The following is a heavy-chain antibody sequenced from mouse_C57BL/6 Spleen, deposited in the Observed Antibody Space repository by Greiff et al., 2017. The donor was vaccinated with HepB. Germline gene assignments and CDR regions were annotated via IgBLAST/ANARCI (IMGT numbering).Heavy chain of an antibody. CDR3: ARHMPVAYFDY. CDR1: GFTFSSYT. J-gene: IGHJ2*01. CDR2: ISGGGGNT. V-gene: IGHV5-9*01. D-gene: IGHD1-1*01. Sequence: EVQLVESGGGLVKPGGSLKLSCAASGFTFSSYTMSWVRQTPEKRLEWVATISGGGGNTYYPDSVKGRFTISRDNAKNTLYLQMSSLRSEDTALYYCARHMPVAYFDYWGQGTTPTVSS.